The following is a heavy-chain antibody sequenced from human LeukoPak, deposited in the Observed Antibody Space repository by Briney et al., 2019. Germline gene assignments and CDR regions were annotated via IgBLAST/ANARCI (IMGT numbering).Heavy chain of an antibody. V-gene: IGHV3-64D*06. D-gene: IGHD5/OR15-5a*01. CDR1: GFTFSSFP. CDR2: ISSNGGST. Sequence: GGSLRLSCSASGFTFSSFPIHWVRQAPGKGLEYVSAISSNGGSTYYADSVKGRFTISRDNSKNTLFLQMSSLRAEDTAVYYCVKGQALSKYYFDYWGQGTLVTVSS. CDR3: VKGQALSKYYFDY. J-gene: IGHJ4*02.